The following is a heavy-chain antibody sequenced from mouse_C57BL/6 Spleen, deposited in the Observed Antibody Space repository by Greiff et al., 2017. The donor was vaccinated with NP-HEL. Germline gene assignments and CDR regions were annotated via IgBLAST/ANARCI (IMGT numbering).Heavy chain of an antibody. CDR2: IYPRSGNT. CDR3: ARFDYGNYDYYAMDY. CDR1: GYTFTSYG. V-gene: IGHV1-81*01. J-gene: IGHJ4*01. Sequence: VQLQQSGAELARPGASVKLSCKASGYTFTSYGISWVKQRTGQGLEWIGEIYPRSGNTYYNEKFKGKATLTADKSSSTAYMELRSLTSEDSAVYFCARFDYGNYDYYAMDYWGQGTSVTVSS. D-gene: IGHD2-1*01.